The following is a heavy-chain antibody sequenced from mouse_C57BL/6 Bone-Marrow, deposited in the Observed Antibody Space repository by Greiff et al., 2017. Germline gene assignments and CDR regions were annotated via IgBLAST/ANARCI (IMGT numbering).Heavy chain of an antibody. CDR1: GYTFTSYW. CDR2: IHPNSGST. D-gene: IGHD1-1*01. CDR3: ARSSPYYYGSSQFAY. V-gene: IGHV1-64*01. Sequence: QVQLKQPGAELVKPGASVKLSCKASGYTFTSYWMHWVKQRPGQGLEWIGMIHPNSGSTNYNEKFKSKATLTVDKSSSTAYMQLSSLTSEDSAVYYCARSSPYYYGSSQFAYWGQGTLVTVSA. J-gene: IGHJ3*01.